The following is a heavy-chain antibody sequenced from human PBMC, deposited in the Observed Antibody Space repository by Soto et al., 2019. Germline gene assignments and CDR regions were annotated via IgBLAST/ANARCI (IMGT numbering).Heavy chain of an antibody. Sequence: QVQLVESGGGVVQPGKSVRLSCAASGFTFNSHGMHWVSQAPGKGLEWVAVLSNDGSQKYYADSVKGRFTFSSDTSKSTLSLQMNSLRPEEMAVYYCAKGLGGLLGLDGFDVWCQGTTVTVS. CDR1: GFTFNSHG. V-gene: IGHV3-30*18. CDR3: AKGLGGLLGLDGFDV. J-gene: IGHJ6*02. D-gene: IGHD3-3*02. CDR2: LSNDGSQK.